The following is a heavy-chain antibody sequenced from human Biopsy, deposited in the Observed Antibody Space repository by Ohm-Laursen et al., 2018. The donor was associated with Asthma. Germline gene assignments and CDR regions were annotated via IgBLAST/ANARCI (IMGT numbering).Heavy chain of an antibody. CDR3: ARIKIRIGAGTDRYFDL. CDR1: GYPFTDYY. Sequence: GASVKVSCKASGYPFTDYYDHWVRQAPGQGLEWMGRIDPNSGGTNYAQKFLGRVTMTRGTSVNTAFMVLSRLRSDDTAVYYCARIKIRIGAGTDRYFDLWGRGTLVTVSS. V-gene: IGHV1-2*06. J-gene: IGHJ2*01. D-gene: IGHD3-16*01. CDR2: IDPNSGGT.